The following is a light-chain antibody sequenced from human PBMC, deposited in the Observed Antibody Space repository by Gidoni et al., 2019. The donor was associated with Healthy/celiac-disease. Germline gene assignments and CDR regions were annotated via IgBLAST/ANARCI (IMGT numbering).Light chain of an antibody. V-gene: IGKV4-1*01. CDR3: QQYYSTPLT. J-gene: IGKJ4*01. CDR2: WAS. CDR1: QSVLYSSNNKNY. Sequence: RATINCKSSQSVLYSSNNKNYLAWYQQKPGQPPQLLIYWASTRESGVPDRFSGSGSGTDFTLTISSLQAEDVAVYYCQQYYSTPLTFGGXTQVEIK.